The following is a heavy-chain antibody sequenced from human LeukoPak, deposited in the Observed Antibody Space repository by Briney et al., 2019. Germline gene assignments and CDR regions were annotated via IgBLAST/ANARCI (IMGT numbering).Heavy chain of an antibody. V-gene: IGHV1-69*13. J-gene: IGHJ4*02. CDR1: GGTFSSYA. CDR2: IIPIFGTA. D-gene: IGHD6-19*01. Sequence: SVKVSCKASGGTFSSYAISWVRQAPGQGLEWMGGIIPIFGTANYAQKFQGRVTITADESTSTAYMELSSLRSEDTAVYYCARGIAVAGRGWLDYWGQGTLVTVSS. CDR3: ARGIAVAGRGWLDY.